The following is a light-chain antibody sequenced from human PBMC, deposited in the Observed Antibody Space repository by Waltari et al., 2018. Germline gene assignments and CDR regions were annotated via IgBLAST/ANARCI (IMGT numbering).Light chain of an antibody. CDR2: WAS. CDR3: QQYYSTPLLT. Sequence: DFVMTQSPDSLAVSLGERATINCKSSQSVLYSSNNKNYLAWYQQKPGQPPKLLIYWASTRESGVPDRVSGSGSGTDFTLTISSLQAEDVAVYYCQQYYSTPLLTFGPGTKVDIK. J-gene: IGKJ3*01. V-gene: IGKV4-1*01. CDR1: QSVLYSSNNKNY.